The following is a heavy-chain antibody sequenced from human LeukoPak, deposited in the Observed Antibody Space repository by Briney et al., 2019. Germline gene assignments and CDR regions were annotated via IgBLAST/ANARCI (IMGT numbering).Heavy chain of an antibody. CDR3: ATKAAAGTEGLYYYGMDV. J-gene: IGHJ6*02. Sequence: GASVTVSCKACGGTFSSYAISRVRQAPGQGLEWMGGIIPIFGTTNYPQKFQGRVTITADEATSTAYMELSSLRSEDTAVYYCATKAAAGTEGLYYYGMDVWGQGTTVTVSS. D-gene: IGHD6-13*01. V-gene: IGHV1-69*01. CDR2: IIPIFGTT. CDR1: GGTFSSYA.